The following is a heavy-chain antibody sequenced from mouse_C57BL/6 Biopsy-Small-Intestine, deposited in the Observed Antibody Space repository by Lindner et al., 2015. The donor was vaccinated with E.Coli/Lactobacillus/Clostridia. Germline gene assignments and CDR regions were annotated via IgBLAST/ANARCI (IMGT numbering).Heavy chain of an antibody. CDR1: GYTFTTYP. V-gene: IGHV1-47*01. CDR3: TRGSLLLRYFDV. D-gene: IGHD2-4*01. CDR2: FHPYNDET. J-gene: IGHJ1*03. Sequence: VQLQESGAELVKPGASVKMSCKASGYTFTTYPIEWMKQNHGKSLEWIGNFHPYNDETNYNEKFKGKATLTVEKSSSTVYLELSRLTSDDSAVYYCTRGSLLLRYFDVWGTGTTVTVSS.